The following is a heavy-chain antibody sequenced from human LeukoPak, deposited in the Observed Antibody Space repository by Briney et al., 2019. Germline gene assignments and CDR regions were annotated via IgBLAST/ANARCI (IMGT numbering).Heavy chain of an antibody. Sequence: PSETLSLTCAVYGGSFSGYYWSWIRQPPGEGLEWIGEINHSGSTNYNPSPKSRVTISVDTSKNQFSLKLSSVTAADTAVYYCARLTTRVYYYYMDVWGKGTTVTVSS. CDR2: INHSGST. CDR3: ARLTTRVYYYYMDV. V-gene: IGHV4-34*01. CDR1: GGSFSGYY. D-gene: IGHD4-17*01. J-gene: IGHJ6*03.